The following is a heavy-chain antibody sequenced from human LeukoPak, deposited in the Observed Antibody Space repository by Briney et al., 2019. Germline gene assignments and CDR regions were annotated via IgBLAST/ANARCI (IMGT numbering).Heavy chain of an antibody. CDR1: GGTFSRYA. CDR3: ARPHPSGSGYDPGWLDP. D-gene: IGHD5-12*01. Sequence: ASVKVSCKASGGTFSRYAISWVPQAPGQGLERMGEIIPIFGTANYAQKFQGRVTITTDESTSTAYMELSSLRSEDTAVYYCARPHPSGSGYDPGWLDPWGQRTLVTLSS. V-gene: IGHV1-69*05. J-gene: IGHJ5*02. CDR2: IIPIFGTA.